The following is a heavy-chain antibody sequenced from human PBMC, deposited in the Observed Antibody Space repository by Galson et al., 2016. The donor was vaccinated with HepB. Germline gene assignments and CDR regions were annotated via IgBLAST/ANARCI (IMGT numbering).Heavy chain of an antibody. J-gene: IGHJ4*02. Sequence: SETLSLTCAVSGDSVSSSNWWSWVRQPPGKGLEWIGEMYHTGLTNYNPSLKSRVTVSVDKPKNQFSLRLTSVTAADTAVYYCARDSYSSSSGLFDYWGQGILVTVSS. D-gene: IGHD6-6*01. CDR2: MYHTGLT. CDR3: ARDSYSSSSGLFDY. V-gene: IGHV4-4*02. CDR1: GDSVSSSNW.